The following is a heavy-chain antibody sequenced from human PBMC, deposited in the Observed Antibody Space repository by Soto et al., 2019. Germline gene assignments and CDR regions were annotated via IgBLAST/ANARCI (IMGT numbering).Heavy chain of an antibody. CDR2: IYPGDSDT. CDR3: ARSPPRYCTNGVCAPGLDY. Sequence: GESLKISCKGSGCSFTSYWIGWVRQMPGKGLEWMGIIYPGDSDTRYSPSFQGQVTISADKSISTAYLQWSSLKASDTAMYYCARSPPRYCTNGVCAPGLDYWGQGTLVTVSS. V-gene: IGHV5-51*01. D-gene: IGHD2-8*01. J-gene: IGHJ4*02. CDR1: GCSFTSYW.